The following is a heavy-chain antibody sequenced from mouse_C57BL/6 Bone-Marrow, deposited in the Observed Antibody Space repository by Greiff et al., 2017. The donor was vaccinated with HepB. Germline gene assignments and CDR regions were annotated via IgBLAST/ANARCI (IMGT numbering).Heavy chain of an antibody. Sequence: VQLKESGAELVKPGASVKLSCTASGFNIKDYYMHWVKQRTEQGLEWIGRIDPEDGETKYAPKFQGKATITADTSSNTAYLQLSSLTSEDTAVYYCAYYYGSRRYFDYWGQGTTLTVSS. D-gene: IGHD1-1*01. CDR1: GFNIKDYY. V-gene: IGHV14-2*01. CDR3: AYYYGSRRYFDY. J-gene: IGHJ2*01. CDR2: IDPEDGET.